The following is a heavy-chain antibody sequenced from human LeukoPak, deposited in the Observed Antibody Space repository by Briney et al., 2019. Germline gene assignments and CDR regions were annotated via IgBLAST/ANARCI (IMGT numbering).Heavy chain of an antibody. CDR1: GFTLSSYW. J-gene: IGHJ4*02. CDR3: ARVDTDTSGYYFDY. V-gene: IGHV3-74*01. CDR2: INNDGSSI. D-gene: IGHD6-19*01. Sequence: GGSLRLSCAASGFTLSSYWMHWVRQAPGKGMVWVSRINNDGSSISYADSVKGRFTISRDNANNTLYLQMNSLSAEDTALYYCARVDTDTSGYYFDYWGQGTLVTVSS.